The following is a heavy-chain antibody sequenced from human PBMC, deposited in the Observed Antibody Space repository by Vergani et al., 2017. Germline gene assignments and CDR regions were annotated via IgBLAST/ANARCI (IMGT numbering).Heavy chain of an antibody. CDR2: VDPEDGET. V-gene: IGHV1-69-2*01. CDR3: ARDFSGRRGY. D-gene: IGHD1-26*01. J-gene: IGHJ4*02. Sequence: EVQLVQSGAEVKKPGATVQISCKVSGYTFTDYYMHWVQQDPRKGLEWRGLVDPEDGETIYAEQFQGRVTITADTSTDTAYMQLSSLRSEDTSVYYCARDFSGRRGYWGQGTLVTVSS. CDR1: GYTFTDYY.